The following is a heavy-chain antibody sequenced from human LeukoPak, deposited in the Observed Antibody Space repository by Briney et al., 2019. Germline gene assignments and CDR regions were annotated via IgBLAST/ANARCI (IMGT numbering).Heavy chain of an antibody. CDR1: GGSISSYY. J-gene: IGHJ4*02. D-gene: IGHD4-17*01. V-gene: IGHV4-59*01. CDR3: ARFQYDYGDYGGDY. Sequence: SETXSLTCTVSGGSISSYYWSWIRQPPGKGLEWIGYIYYSGSTNYNPSLKSRVTISVDTSKNQFSLKLSSVTAADTAVYYCARFQYDYGDYGGDYWGQGTLVTVSS. CDR2: IYYSGST.